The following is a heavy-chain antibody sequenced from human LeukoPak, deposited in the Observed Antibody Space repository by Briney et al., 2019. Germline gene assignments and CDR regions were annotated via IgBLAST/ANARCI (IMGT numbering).Heavy chain of an antibody. D-gene: IGHD3-10*01. CDR1: GGSISSSSYY. J-gene: IGHJ4*02. Sequence: NPSETLSLTCTVSGGSISSSSYYWGWIRQPPGKGLEWIGTIHDSGSTYYSPSLKSQVTISVDTSNNQFSLKLSSVTAGDTAVYYCASLYFYGSGSFPNYWGQGILVTVST. CDR2: IHDSGST. V-gene: IGHV4-39*01. CDR3: ASLYFYGSGSFPNY.